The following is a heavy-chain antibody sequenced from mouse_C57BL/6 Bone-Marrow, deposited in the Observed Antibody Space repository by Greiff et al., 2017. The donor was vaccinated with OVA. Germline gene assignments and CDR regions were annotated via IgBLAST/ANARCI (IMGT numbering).Heavy chain of an antibody. D-gene: IGHD2-4*01. V-gene: IGHV1-63*01. CDR3: ARGNYDYDYAMDY. CDR1: GYTFTNYW. Sequence: QVQLQQSGAELVRPGTSVKMSCKASGYTFTNYWIGWAKQRPGHGLEWIGDIYPGGGYTNYNEKFKGKATLTADKSSSTAYMQFSSLTSEDSAIYYCARGNYDYDYAMDYWGQGTSVTGSS. J-gene: IGHJ4*01. CDR2: IYPGGGYT.